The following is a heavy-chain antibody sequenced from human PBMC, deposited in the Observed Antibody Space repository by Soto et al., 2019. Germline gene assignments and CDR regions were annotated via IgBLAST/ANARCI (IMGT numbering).Heavy chain of an antibody. CDR1: GFIFSSYA. CDR3: ARSGEYCSDAVCYPKGGFDY. V-gene: IGHV3-30*04. Sequence: PGGSLRLSCAASGFIFSSYAIHWVRQTPGKGLQWVSFISYDGGSKYYADSVKGRFTISRDTSKNTLYVQMNSLRAEDTAVYYCARSGEYCSDAVCYPKGGFDYWGQGTLVTVSS. CDR2: ISYDGGSK. J-gene: IGHJ4*02. D-gene: IGHD2-15*01.